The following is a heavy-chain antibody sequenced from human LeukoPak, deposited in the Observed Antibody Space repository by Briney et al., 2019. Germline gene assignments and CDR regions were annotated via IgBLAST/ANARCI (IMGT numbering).Heavy chain of an antibody. J-gene: IGHJ4*02. CDR1: GFTFSSYA. Sequence: PGGSLRLSCAASGFTFSSYAMSWVRQAPGKGLEWVSAISGSGGSTYYADSVKGRFTISRDNSKNTLYPQMNSLRAEDTAVYYCAKCAAGQRQPPGRCYFDYWGQGTLVTVSS. CDR2: ISGSGGST. V-gene: IGHV3-23*01. D-gene: IGHD6-13*01. CDR3: AKCAAGQRQPPGRCYFDY.